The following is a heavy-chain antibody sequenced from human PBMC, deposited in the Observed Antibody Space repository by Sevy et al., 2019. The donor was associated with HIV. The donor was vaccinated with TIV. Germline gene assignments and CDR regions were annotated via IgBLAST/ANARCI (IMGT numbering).Heavy chain of an antibody. Sequence: SETLSLTCTVSGGSISSYYWSWIRQPPGKGLEWIGYIYYSGSTNYNPSLKSRVTISLDTSKNQFSLKLSSVTAADTAVYYCARGGCGGDCFTNWGQGTLVTVSS. CDR3: ARGGCGGDCFTN. CDR1: GGSISSYY. J-gene: IGHJ4*02. V-gene: IGHV4-59*01. D-gene: IGHD2-21*02. CDR2: IYYSGST.